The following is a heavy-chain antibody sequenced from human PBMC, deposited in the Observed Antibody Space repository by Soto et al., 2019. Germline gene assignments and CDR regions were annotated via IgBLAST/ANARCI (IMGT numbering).Heavy chain of an antibody. V-gene: IGHV4-31*03. CDR3: ARGVFP. Sequence: QVQLQESGPGLVKPSQTLSLTCTVSGGSISTGGYYWNWIRQHPGKGLEWIGYFYYSGSTYYNPSLKSRATISVNTPTNLFSRKLSPVTAAGTAVYYSARGVFPWAPGTLVTSSS. CDR1: GGSISTGGYY. J-gene: IGHJ5*02. CDR2: FYYSGST.